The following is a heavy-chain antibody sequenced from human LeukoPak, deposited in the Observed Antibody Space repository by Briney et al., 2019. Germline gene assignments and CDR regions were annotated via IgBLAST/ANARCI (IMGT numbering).Heavy chain of an antibody. CDR1: GFTFSDYY. D-gene: IGHD6-13*01. J-gene: IGHJ4*02. CDR2: ISSSGSTI. V-gene: IGHV3-11*01. Sequence: GGSLRLSCAASGFTFSDYYMSWIRQAPGRGLEWVSYISSSGSTIYYADSVKGRFTISRDNAKNSLYLQMNSLRAEDMAVYYCAIGGYSSSWYVFDYWGQGTLVTVSS. CDR3: AIGGYSSSWYVFDY.